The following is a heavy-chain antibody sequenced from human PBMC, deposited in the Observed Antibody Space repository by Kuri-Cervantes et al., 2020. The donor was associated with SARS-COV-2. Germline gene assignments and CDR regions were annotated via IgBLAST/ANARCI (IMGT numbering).Heavy chain of an antibody. CDR3: ARDQDFHSRSWYRTMDY. J-gene: IGHJ4*02. Sequence: SVKVSCKASGCTFSRYAISWVRQAPGQGLEWMGGIIPIFGTANYAQKFQGRLTITADESTSTAYMELSSLRSEDTAVYYCARDQDFHSRSWYRTMDYWGQGTLVTVSS. CDR1: GCTFSRYA. D-gene: IGHD6-13*01. CDR2: IIPIFGTA. V-gene: IGHV1-69*13.